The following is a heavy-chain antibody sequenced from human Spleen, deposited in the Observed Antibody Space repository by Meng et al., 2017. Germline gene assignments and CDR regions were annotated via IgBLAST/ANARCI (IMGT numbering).Heavy chain of an antibody. CDR1: GFTFDDYT. D-gene: IGHD5-12*01. CDR3: AKARYRYSGYDPFDY. J-gene: IGHJ4*02. CDR2: ISWDGGST. Sequence: AGTLSLTCAASGFTFDDYTMHWVRQAPGKGLEWVSLISWDGGSTYYADSVKGRFTISRDNSKNSLYLQMNSLRTEDTAVYYCAKARYRYSGYDPFDYWGQGTLVTVSS. V-gene: IGHV3-43*01.